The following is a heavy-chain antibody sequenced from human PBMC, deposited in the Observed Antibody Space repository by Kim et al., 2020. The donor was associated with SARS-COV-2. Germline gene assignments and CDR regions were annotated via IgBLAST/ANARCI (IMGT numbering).Heavy chain of an antibody. J-gene: IGHJ6*02. Sequence: ASVKVSCKASGYTFTGYYMHWVRQAPGQGLEWMGWINPNSGGTNYAQKFQGWVTMTRDTSISTAYMELSRLRSDDTAVYYCARDRKYYGSGSYPYYYYYYGMDVWGQGTTVTVSS. CDR3: ARDRKYYGSGSYPYYYYYYGMDV. D-gene: IGHD3-10*01. V-gene: IGHV1-2*04. CDR1: GYTFTGYY. CDR2: INPNSGGT.